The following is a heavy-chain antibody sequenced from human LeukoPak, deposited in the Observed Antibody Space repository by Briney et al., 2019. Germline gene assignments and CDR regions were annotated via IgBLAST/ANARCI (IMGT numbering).Heavy chain of an antibody. CDR2: ISYDGSNK. CDR3: ARVGGNHWYFDY. CDR1: GFTFSSYA. D-gene: IGHD1-26*01. V-gene: IGHV3-30-3*01. J-gene: IGHJ4*02. Sequence: GGSLRLSCAASGFTFSSYAMHWVRQAPGKGLEWVAVISYDGSNKYYADSVKGRFTISRDNSKNTLYLQMNSLRAEDTAVYYCARVGGNHWYFDYRGQGTLVTVSS.